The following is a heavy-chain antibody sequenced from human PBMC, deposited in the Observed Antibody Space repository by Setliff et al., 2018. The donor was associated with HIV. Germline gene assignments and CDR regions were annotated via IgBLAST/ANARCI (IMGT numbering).Heavy chain of an antibody. V-gene: IGHV6-1*01. CDR2: THYRSKWYH. J-gene: IGHJ4*02. CDR1: GDSVSSKNAA. Sequence: SQTLSLTCAISGDSVSSKNAAWNLIRQSPSRGLEWLGRTHYRSKWYHDYAASLKGRMNISSDTSKNQFSLKLSSVTAADTAVYYCARLGGTVRGGNIVHWGDYWGQGTLVTVSS. D-gene: IGHD3-10*01. CDR3: ARLGGTVRGGNIVHWGDY.